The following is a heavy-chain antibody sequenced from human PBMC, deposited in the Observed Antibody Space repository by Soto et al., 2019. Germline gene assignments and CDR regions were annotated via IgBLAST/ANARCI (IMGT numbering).Heavy chain of an antibody. V-gene: IGHV3-21*01. J-gene: IGHJ4*02. CDR3: TRDNNWSYDY. CDR2: ISRSSSFI. Sequence: LRLSCVASGFAFNTYSMNWVRQAPGKGLEWVSSISRSSSFIYYTDSVKGRFTISRDNARNTLYLQMNSLRDEDTAVYYCTRDNNWSYDYWGQGILVTVSS. CDR1: GFAFNTYS. D-gene: IGHD1-1*01.